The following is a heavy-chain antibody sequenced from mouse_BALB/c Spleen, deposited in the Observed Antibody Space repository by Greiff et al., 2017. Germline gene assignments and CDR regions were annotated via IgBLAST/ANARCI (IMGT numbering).Heavy chain of an antibody. J-gene: IGHJ1*01. CDR1: GFTFSSFG. D-gene: IGHD2-1*01. V-gene: IGHV5-17*02. CDR3: ARVRDYGNYWYFDV. Sequence: EVQGVESGGGLVQPGGSRKLSCAASGFTFSSFGMHWVRQAPEKGLEWVAYISSGSSTIYYADTVKGRFTISRDNPKNTLFLQMTSLRSEDTAMYYCARVRDYGNYWYFDVWGAGTTVTVSS. CDR2: ISSGSSTI.